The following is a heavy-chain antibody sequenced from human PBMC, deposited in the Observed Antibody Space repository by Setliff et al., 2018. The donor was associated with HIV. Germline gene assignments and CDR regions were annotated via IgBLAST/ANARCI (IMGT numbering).Heavy chain of an antibody. CDR1: GFTFSSRW. J-gene: IGHJ3*02. V-gene: IGHV3-7*03. D-gene: IGHD2-21*01. Sequence: GESLKISCAASGFTFSSRWMTWVRQAPGKGLELVANIKQDGSENYFVDSVKGRFTISRDNTRSSLFLHMDSLTDEDTAVYYCAEVFAFGVDGFDIWGQGTMVTVSS. CDR2: IKQDGSEN. CDR3: AEVFAFGVDGFDI.